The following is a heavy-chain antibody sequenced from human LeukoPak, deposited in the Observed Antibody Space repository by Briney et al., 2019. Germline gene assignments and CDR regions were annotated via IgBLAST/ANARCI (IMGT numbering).Heavy chain of an antibody. CDR2: INSDGSST. CDR3: ARDLNPAIGYCSSTSCSGIDP. Sequence: GGSLRLSCAASGFTFSSYWMHWVRQAPGKGLVWVSRINSDGSSTSYADSVKGRFTISRDNAKNTLYLQMNSLRAEDTAVYYCARDLNPAIGYCSSTSCSGIDPWGQGTLVTVSS. J-gene: IGHJ5*02. V-gene: IGHV3-74*01. D-gene: IGHD2-2*03. CDR1: GFTFSSYW.